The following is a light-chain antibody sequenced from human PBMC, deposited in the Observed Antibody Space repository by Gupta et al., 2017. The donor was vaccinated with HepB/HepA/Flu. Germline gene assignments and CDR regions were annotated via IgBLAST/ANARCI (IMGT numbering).Light chain of an antibody. V-gene: IGLV1-51*01. CDR3: GTWDTSLSAWV. J-gene: IGLJ3*02. CDR1: SSNIGNNY. Sequence: QSVLTPPPSVSAAPGQTVTISCSGSSSNIGNNYVSWYQQIPGTAPKLLIFDNTKRPSGIPDRFSGSKSGTSATLDITGLQTGDEADYYCGTWDTSLSAWVFGGGTQVTVL. CDR2: DNT.